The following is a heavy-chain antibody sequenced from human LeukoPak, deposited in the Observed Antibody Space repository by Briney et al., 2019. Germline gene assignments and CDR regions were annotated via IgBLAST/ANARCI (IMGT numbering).Heavy chain of an antibody. CDR2: IKKDGSEQ. V-gene: IGHV3-7*01. CDR3: ARDPFWSGHSAYYYMDV. D-gene: IGHD3-3*01. J-gene: IGHJ6*03. Sequence: PGGSLILSCAASGFTFSSNWLNWVRQPPGKGLEGWANIKKDGSEQYYVESLKGRFTISRDNAKNSLYLQMNSLRAEDTAVYYCARDPFWSGHSAYYYMDVWGKGTTVTVSS. CDR1: GFTFSSNW.